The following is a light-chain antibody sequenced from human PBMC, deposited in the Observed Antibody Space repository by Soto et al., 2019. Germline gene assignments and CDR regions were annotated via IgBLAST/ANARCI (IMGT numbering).Light chain of an antibody. CDR2: DAS. V-gene: IGKV3-11*01. Sequence: EIVLTQSPATLSLSPGERATLSCRASQSVSSYLAWYQQKPGQAPRLLIYDASNRATGIPARFSGSGSGTAFSITIRSLEPADFAVYYCQHRCKWPRTFGQGTKLEIK. CDR3: QHRCKWPRT. CDR1: QSVSSY. J-gene: IGKJ2*01.